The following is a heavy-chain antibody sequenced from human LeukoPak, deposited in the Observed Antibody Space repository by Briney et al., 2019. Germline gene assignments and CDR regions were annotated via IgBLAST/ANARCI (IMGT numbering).Heavy chain of an antibody. D-gene: IGHD6-19*01. CDR3: AKEGIAVASFDY. CDR1: GFTFSSYA. V-gene: IGHV3-23*01. Sequence: HPGGSLRLSCAASGFTFSSYAMSWVRQAPGKGLEWVSAISGSISGSGGSTYYADSVKGRFTISRDNSKNTLFLQLNSLRAEDTAVYYCAKEGIAVASFDYWGQGTLVTVSS. J-gene: IGHJ4*02. CDR2: ISGSISGSGGST.